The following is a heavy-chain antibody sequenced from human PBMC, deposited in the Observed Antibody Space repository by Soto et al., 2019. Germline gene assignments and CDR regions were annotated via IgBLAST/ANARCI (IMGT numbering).Heavy chain of an antibody. J-gene: IGHJ4*02. CDR2: IWYDGSNK. CDR3: TRGYSYYYFDY. Sequence: GGSLRLSCAASGFIFSNYAMHWVRQAPGKGLEWVAVIWYDGSNKYYADSVKGRFTISRDNSKNTLYLQMNSLRAEDTAVYYCTRGYSYYYFDYWGQGTLVTVS. D-gene: IGHD4-4*01. V-gene: IGHV3-33*01. CDR1: GFIFSNYA.